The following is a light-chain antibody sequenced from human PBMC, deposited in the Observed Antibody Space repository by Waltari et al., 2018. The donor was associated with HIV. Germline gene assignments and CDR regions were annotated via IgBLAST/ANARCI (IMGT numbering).Light chain of an antibody. Sequence: QSALTQPASVSGSPGQSITISCTGTNSDIGGYNYVSWYQQHPGKAPKLRIYEVTHRPSGISYRSSGSKSGNTASMTISGLQAEDEADYYCSSYTTTTTILFGGGTKVTVL. CDR1: NSDIGGYNY. CDR2: EVT. V-gene: IGLV2-14*01. CDR3: SSYTTTTTIL. J-gene: IGLJ3*02.